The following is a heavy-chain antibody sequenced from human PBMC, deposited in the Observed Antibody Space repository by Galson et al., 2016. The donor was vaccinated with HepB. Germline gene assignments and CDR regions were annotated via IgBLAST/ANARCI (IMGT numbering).Heavy chain of an antibody. CDR3: ARPRRWPQYYYCLDV. CDR1: GFTFSTYA. Sequence: SLRLSCAASGFTFSTYAMHWVRQAPGKGLEWVAVISYDGSHKHYRDSVKGRFTISRDNSKNTLYLQMNSLRREDTAVYYCARPRRWPQYYYCLDVWGQGTTVTVSS. CDR2: ISYDGSHK. D-gene: IGHD5-24*01. V-gene: IGHV3-30-3*01. J-gene: IGHJ6*02.